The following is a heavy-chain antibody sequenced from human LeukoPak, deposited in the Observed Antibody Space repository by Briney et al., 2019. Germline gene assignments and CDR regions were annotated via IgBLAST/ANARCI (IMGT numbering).Heavy chain of an antibody. J-gene: IGHJ4*02. V-gene: IGHV4-34*04. D-gene: IGHD3-3*01. CDR1: GGSFSGYY. CDR2: INHSVGT. Sequence: PSETLSLTSAVYGGSFSGYYWSWMRPPPGKGLEWIGEINHSVGTNNNTSLKSRATTSVDTSKNQFTLKLSSVTAADTAVYYCARGHKRYYDLWSGYNDFDYWGKGTLVTV. CDR3: ARGHKRYYDLWSGYNDFDY.